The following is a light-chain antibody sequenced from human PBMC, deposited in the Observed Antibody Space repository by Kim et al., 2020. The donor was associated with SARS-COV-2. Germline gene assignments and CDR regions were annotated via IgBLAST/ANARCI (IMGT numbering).Light chain of an antibody. CDR3: CSNGGGSTWV. CDR2: EVT. V-gene: IGLV2-23*02. CDR1: GSGVKNDNL. Sequence: QSALTQPASVSGSPGQSITISCTGAGSGVKNDNLVSWYQHHPGKAPKLIIFEVTKRPSGVSDRFSGSKSGNTASLTVSALQAEDEADYYCCSNGGGSTWVFGGGTQLTVL. J-gene: IGLJ3*02.